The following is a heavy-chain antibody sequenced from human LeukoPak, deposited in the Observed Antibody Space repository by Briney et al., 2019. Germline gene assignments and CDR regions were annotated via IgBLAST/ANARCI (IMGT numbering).Heavy chain of an antibody. D-gene: IGHD1-26*01. CDR1: GFTFGIHY. CDR2: INGNGGDI. CDR3: LRQAGRAGGQ. J-gene: IGHJ4*02. Sequence: PGGSLRLSCAPSGFTFGIHYMSWVRQAPGRGPEWISYINGNGGDIAYAASVKGRFTISRDTTKTLLYLQINRPREDDTALYYSLRQAGRAGGQWGQGTLIAVSS. V-gene: IGHV3/OR16-9*01.